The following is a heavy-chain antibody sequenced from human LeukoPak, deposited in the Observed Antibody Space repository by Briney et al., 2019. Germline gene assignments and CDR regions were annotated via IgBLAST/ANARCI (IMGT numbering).Heavy chain of an antibody. CDR1: GGSISSYY. Sequence: PSETLSLTCNVSGGSISSYYWSWIRQPPGKGLEWIGYVYYSGTTDYNPSFESRVTISVDTSKNQFSLKLNSVTAADTAVYYCARADGYYYGMDVWGQGTTVTVSS. V-gene: IGHV4-59*01. J-gene: IGHJ6*02. CDR3: ARADGYYYGMDV. D-gene: IGHD2-8*01. CDR2: VYYSGTT.